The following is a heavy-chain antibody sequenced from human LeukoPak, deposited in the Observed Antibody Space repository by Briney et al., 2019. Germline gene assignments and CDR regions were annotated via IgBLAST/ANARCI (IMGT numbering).Heavy chain of an antibody. V-gene: IGHV4-59*01. Sequence: SETLSLTXTVAGRSISSYYWSWIRQPPGEGLEWIGYIYYSGSTNYNPSLKTRVTISVDTSKNQFSLKLSSVTAADTAVYYCARDRLSYYMDVWGKGTTVTVSS. J-gene: IGHJ6*03. D-gene: IGHD6-25*01. CDR2: IYYSGST. CDR1: GRSISSYY. CDR3: ARDRLSYYMDV.